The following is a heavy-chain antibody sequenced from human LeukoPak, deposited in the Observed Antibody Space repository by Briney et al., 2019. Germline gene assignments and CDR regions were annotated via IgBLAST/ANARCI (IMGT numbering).Heavy chain of an antibody. CDR2: INHSGST. D-gene: IGHD6-19*01. J-gene: IGHJ1*01. CDR3: ARRAAVAGSKYFQH. Sequence: SETLSLTCAVYGGSFSGYYWSWIRQPPGKGLEWIGEINHSGSTNYNPSLKSRVTISVDTSKNQFSLKLSSVTAADTAVYYCARRAAVAGSKYFQHWGQGTLVTVSS. CDR1: GGSFSGYY. V-gene: IGHV4-34*01.